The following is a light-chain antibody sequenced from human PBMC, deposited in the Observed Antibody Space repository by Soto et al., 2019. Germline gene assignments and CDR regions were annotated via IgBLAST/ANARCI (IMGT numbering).Light chain of an antibody. J-gene: IGLJ2*01. CDR2: DVS. CDR3: CSYAATYTFDVV. Sequence: SVLAQPRSVSGSPGQSVTISCTGTSSDFGGSKFVSWYQHHPGKAPKLIIYDVSERPSGVPDRFSGSKSGNTASLTISGLQAEDEADYYCCSYAATYTFDVVFGGGTKVTV. CDR1: SSDFGGSKF. V-gene: IGLV2-11*01.